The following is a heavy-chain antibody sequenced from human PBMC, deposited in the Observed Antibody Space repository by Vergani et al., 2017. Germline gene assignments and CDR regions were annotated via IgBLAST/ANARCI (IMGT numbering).Heavy chain of an antibody. Sequence: EVQLLESGGGLVQPGGSLRLSCAASGFTFSSYAMSWVRQAPGKGLEWVSAISGSGGSTYYADSVKGRFTISRDNSKNTLYLQMNSLRAEDTAVYYCAREGGYDFWSGSRSDGMDVWGQGTTVTVSS. CDR2: ISGSGGST. V-gene: IGHV3-23*01. CDR3: AREGGYDFWSGSRSDGMDV. J-gene: IGHJ6*02. CDR1: GFTFSSYA. D-gene: IGHD3-3*01.